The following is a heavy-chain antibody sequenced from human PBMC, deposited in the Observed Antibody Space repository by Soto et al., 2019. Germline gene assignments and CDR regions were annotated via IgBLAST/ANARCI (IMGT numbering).Heavy chain of an antibody. Sequence: SXTFGLAGAVSFGSITCYYWRCIRQPPGKGLEWIGYICYSGSTNYNPSLKSRVTISVATSKNQLSLKLSYVTAADTAVYYCARDGDSSGWYGIFDYWGQGTLVTVYS. CDR3: ARDGDSSGWYGIFDY. CDR2: ICYSGST. J-gene: IGHJ4*02. D-gene: IGHD6-19*01. CDR1: FGSITCYY. V-gene: IGHV4-59*01.